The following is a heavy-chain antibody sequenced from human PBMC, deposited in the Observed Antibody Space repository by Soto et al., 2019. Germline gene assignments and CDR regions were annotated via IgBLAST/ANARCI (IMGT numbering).Heavy chain of an antibody. CDR3: ARDVTSSTYYYLSPGGFDP. J-gene: IGHJ5*02. D-gene: IGHD3-22*01. CDR1: GFTFSSYS. CDR2: ISSSSSYI. V-gene: IGHV3-21*01. Sequence: EVQLVESGGALVKPGGSLRLSCAASGFTFSSYSMNWFRQAPGKGLEWVSSISSSSSYIYYADSVKGRFTISRDNAKNSLYLQMNSLRAEDTAVYYCARDVTSSTYYYLSPGGFDPWGQGTLVTVSS.